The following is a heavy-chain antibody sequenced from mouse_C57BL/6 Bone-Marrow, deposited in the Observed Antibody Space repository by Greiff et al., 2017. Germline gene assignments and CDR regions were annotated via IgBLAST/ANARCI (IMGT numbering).Heavy chain of an antibody. V-gene: IGHV7-3*01. CDR3: ERCSFPAYYFDD. CDR2: IRTKANGYTS. CDR1: GFTFTDYY. J-gene: IGHJ2*01. Sequence: EVQGVESGGGLVQPGGSLSLSCAASGFTFTDYYMSWVRQPPGKALEWFGFIRTKANGYTSEYSAPVKGRFTISRDNSQSILYLQMNALRAEDSATYDSERCSFPAYYFDDWGQGTTLTVSS.